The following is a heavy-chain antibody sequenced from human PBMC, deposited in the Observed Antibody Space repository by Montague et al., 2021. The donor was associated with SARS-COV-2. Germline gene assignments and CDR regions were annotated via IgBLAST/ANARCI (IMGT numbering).Heavy chain of an antibody. D-gene: IGHD3-22*01. CDR2: INHSGST. CDR3: ARGAPTISMILVVMTGAGWYFDL. CDR1: GGSFSDYY. J-gene: IGHJ2*01. Sequence: SETLSLTCAVYGGSFSDYYWSWIRKRHGKGMEWNGEINHSGSTNYNQSLRRRVTISVGTSKNQFSLTLSAVTVSDTAVYYCARGAPTISMILVVMTGAGWYFDLWGRGTLVTVSS. V-gene: IGHV4-34*01.